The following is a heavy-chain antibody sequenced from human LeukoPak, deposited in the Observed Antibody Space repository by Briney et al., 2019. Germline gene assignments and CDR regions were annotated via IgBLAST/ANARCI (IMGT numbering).Heavy chain of an antibody. CDR3: VTDGAGYNYDY. V-gene: IGHV3-64*02. J-gene: IGHJ4*02. CDR1: GFIFNNYA. CDR2: ITNNGENT. D-gene: IGHD5-24*01. Sequence: GGSLRLSCAASGFIFNNYAMHWVRQAPGKGLEFVSAITNNGENTYYADSVKGRFTISRDNSMNTLFLQMGTLRPEDLGIYYCVTDGAGYNYDYWGQGTLVTVSS.